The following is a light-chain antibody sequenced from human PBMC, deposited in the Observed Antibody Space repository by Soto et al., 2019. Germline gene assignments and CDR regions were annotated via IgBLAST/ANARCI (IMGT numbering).Light chain of an antibody. J-gene: IGLJ1*01. Sequence: QSVLTQSSSASASLGSSVKLTCTLSSGHSNSIIAWHQQQPGKAPRYLMKLEGSGSYNKGSGVPDRFSGSSSGADRYLTISSLQFEDEADYYCETWNSNAYVFGTGTKLTVL. CDR3: ETWNSNAYV. CDR1: SGHSNSI. CDR2: LEGSGSY. V-gene: IGLV4-60*02.